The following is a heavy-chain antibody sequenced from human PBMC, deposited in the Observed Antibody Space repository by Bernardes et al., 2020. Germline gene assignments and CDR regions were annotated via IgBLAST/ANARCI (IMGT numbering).Heavy chain of an antibody. V-gene: IGHV3-13*04. CDR2: IGAAGDT. D-gene: IGHD3-16*01. J-gene: IGHJ5*02. CDR3: VRGFDYSSLWFDP. Sequence: GGSLRLSCAASGFPFSDYDMHWVRQITGTGLAWVSGIGAAGDTYYSASVKGRFTISRDNGKTSFYLQMNNLRVGDTAVYYCVRGFDYSSLWFDPRGQGTLVTVSS. CDR1: GFPFSDYD.